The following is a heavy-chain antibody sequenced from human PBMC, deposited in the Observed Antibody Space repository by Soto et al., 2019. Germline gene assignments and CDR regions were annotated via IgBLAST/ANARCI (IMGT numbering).Heavy chain of an antibody. D-gene: IGHD3-9*01. J-gene: IGHJ4*02. CDR2: INGDGGGNGGST. CDR3: AKRPLTWYLGLDY. Sequence: EVQLLESGGGLVQPGGSLRLSCAASGFTFSNYAMTWVRQAPGKGLEWVSAINGDGGGNGGSTYYADSVKGRFTISRDNSRNTLYLPMNNLGVEDTAVYYCAKRPLTWYLGLDYWGQGALVTVSS. V-gene: IGHV3-23*01. CDR1: GFTFSNYA.